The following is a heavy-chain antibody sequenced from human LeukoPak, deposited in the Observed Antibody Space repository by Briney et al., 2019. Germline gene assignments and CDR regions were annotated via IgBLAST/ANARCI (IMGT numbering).Heavy chain of an antibody. J-gene: IGHJ6*02. V-gene: IGHV3-7*01. CDR3: ARKDILTGYGYYYYYGMDV. Sequence: GGSLRLSCAASGFTCSGYWMSWVRQAPGKGLGGGANIKEDGSEKYYVDSVKGRFTISRENAKNSLYLQMNSLRAEDTAVYYCARKDILTGYGYYYYYGMDVWGQGTTVTVSS. CDR2: IKEDGSEK. D-gene: IGHD3-9*01. CDR1: GFTCSGYW.